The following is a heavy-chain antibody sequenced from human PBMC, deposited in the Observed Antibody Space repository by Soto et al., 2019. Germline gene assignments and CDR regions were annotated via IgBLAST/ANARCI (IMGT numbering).Heavy chain of an antibody. CDR2: IYHSGST. CDR3: AGVRYSRPWNWFDP. J-gene: IGHJ5*02. V-gene: IGHV4-4*02. Sequence: QVQLQESGPGLVKPSGTLSLTCAVSGGSISSSNWWSWVRQPPGKGLEWIGEIYHSGSTNYNPSRKSRVTISVATSKTPFSLKLRSVTAANTAVYYCAGVRYSRPWNWFDPWGQGTLVTVSS. D-gene: IGHD1-1*01. CDR1: GGSISSSNW.